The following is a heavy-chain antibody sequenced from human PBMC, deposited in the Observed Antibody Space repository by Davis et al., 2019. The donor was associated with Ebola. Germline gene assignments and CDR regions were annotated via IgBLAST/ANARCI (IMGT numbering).Heavy chain of an antibody. J-gene: IGHJ6*02. Sequence: GGSLRLSCVASGLSLSNYAMSWVRQAPGKGLEWVSAISGSGGRTYYADSVKGRFTISRDNSKNTLYLQMNSLRAEDTAVYYCARGRGGKSRYGMDVWGQGTTVTVSS. CDR2: ISGSGGRT. CDR3: ARGRGGKSRYGMDV. D-gene: IGHD4-23*01. CDR1: GLSLSNYA. V-gene: IGHV3-23*01.